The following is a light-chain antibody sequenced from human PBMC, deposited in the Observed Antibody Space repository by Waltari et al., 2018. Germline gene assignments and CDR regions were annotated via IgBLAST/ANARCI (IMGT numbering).Light chain of an antibody. CDR2: SNT. CDR3: AAWEDSLNRWV. Sequence: QSVLTQHPSASGTPGQSVTISCSGSISNIGGNNVNWYHQLPRTAPKRLIYSNTRRSAGYPDRFAGAKSGNSASLAISGHQSEDEADYYCAAWEDSLNRWVFGGGTKLTVL. CDR1: ISNIGGNN. V-gene: IGLV1-44*01. J-gene: IGLJ3*02.